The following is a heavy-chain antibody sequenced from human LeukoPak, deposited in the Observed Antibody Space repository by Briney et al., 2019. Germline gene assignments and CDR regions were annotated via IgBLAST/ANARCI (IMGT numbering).Heavy chain of an antibody. CDR1: GGSISSSSYY. CDR2: IYYSGST. Sequence: SETLSLTCTVPGGSISSSSYYWGWIRQPPGKGLEWIGSIYYSGSTYYNPSLKSRVTISVDTSKNQFSLKLSSVTAADTAVYYCARGRRGVTAGGRIDYWGQGTLVTVSS. D-gene: IGHD2-21*02. CDR3: ARGRRGVTAGGRIDY. J-gene: IGHJ4*02. V-gene: IGHV4-39*07.